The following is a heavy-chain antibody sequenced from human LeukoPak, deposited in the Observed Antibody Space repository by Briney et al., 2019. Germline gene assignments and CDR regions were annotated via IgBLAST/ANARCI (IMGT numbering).Heavy chain of an antibody. Sequence: GRSLRPSCAASGLTFEDYTMHWVRQAPGKTLEWVSLISWDGTTYYRDSVKGRFTISRDNSKDSLYLQMGSLGNEDPGFYYCGKDLSDESSGFFFDSWGQGTLLTVS. CDR3: GKDLSDESSGFFFDS. V-gene: IGHV3-43*01. CDR2: ISWDGTT. CDR1: GLTFEDYT. D-gene: IGHD3-22*01. J-gene: IGHJ4*02.